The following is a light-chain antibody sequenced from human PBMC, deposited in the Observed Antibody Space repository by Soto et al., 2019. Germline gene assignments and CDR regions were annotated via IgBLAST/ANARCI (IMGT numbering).Light chain of an antibody. J-gene: IGKJ1*01. CDR2: AAS. V-gene: IGKV3-20*01. CDR3: HQYGNSPGT. CDR1: QSVSNY. Sequence: EIVLTQSPATLSLSPGERATLSCRASQSVSNYLAWYQQKPGQAPRLLIFAASNRATDIPDRFSGSGSGTDFTLTISRLEPEDFAVYCCHQYGNSPGTFGQGTKVDIK.